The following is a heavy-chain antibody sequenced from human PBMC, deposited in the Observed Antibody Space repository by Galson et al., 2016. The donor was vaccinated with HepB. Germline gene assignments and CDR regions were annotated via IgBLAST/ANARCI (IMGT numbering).Heavy chain of an antibody. D-gene: IGHD1-26*01. J-gene: IGHJ4*02. V-gene: IGHV3-64D*06. CDR1: GFIFSAYA. CDR2: TSGNADIT. Sequence: LRLSCAASGFIFSAYAMHWVRQAPGTGLECVSATSGNADITHYVDSVKGRFTTSKDFSKSTLYLQMSSLRVEDTAVYYCVRVVNGSYYTRGQGTLVTVSS. CDR3: VRVVNGSYYT.